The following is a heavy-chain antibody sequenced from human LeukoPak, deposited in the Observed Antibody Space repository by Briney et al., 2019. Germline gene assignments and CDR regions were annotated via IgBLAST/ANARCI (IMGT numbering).Heavy chain of an antibody. J-gene: IGHJ4*02. V-gene: IGHV3-7*01. CDR2: INQDGSEE. CDR3: ARFWRGGTEIFDY. Sequence: PGGSLRLSCAASGSTFSSYWMSWVRQAPGKGLEWVANINQDGSEENYVDSVKGLFTISRDNAKNSLYLQMNSLRAEDTALYYCARFWRGGTEIFDYWGQGTLVTVSS. CDR1: GSTFSSYW. D-gene: IGHD2-15*01.